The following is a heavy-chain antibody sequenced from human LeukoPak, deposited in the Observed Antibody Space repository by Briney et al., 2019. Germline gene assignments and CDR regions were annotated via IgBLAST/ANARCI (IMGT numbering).Heavy chain of an antibody. D-gene: IGHD4-11*01. CDR2: IDPSGDTT. Sequence: ASVKVSCKASGDTFTNYYMHWVRQAPGQGFEWLGIIDPSGDTTNYAQKFQGRVTMSRDTSTSSVYMDLSSLRSEDTAVYYCARDSCTVTTTGEGSYGMDVWGQGTTVTVSS. CDR3: ARDSCTVTTTGEGSYGMDV. V-gene: IGHV1-46*01. J-gene: IGHJ6*02. CDR1: GDTFTNYY.